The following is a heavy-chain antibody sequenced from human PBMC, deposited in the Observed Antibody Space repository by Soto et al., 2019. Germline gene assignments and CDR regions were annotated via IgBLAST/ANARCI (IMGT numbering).Heavy chain of an antibody. Sequence: GGSLRLSYAASGFTFSSYGMHWVRQAPGKGLEWVAVIWYDGSNKYYADSVKGRFTISRDNSKNTLYLQMNSLRAEDTAVYYCARCEIVVGAYYYYYMDVWGKGTTVTVSS. CDR1: GFTFSSYG. CDR3: ARCEIVVGAYYYYYMDV. J-gene: IGHJ6*03. V-gene: IGHV3-33*01. D-gene: IGHD2-15*01. CDR2: IWYDGSNK.